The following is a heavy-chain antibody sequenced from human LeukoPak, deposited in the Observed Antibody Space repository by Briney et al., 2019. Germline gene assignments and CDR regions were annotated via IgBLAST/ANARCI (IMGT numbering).Heavy chain of an antibody. CDR2: INSDGSSI. CDR3: AREGASSSFGY. CDR1: GFTFSTYW. V-gene: IGHV3-74*01. Sequence: HTGGSLRLSCVASGFTFSTYWMHWVRQAPGKGLVWVSRINSDGSSISYADSVKGRFTISRDNAKNTLYLQMNSLRAEDTAVYYCAREGASSSFGYWGQGTLVTVSS. D-gene: IGHD6-13*01. J-gene: IGHJ4*02.